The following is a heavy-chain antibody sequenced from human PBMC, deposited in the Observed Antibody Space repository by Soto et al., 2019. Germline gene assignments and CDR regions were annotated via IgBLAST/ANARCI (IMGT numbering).Heavy chain of an antibody. CDR3: ARDPHVLRFLEWSYMDV. Sequence: PGGSLRLSCAASGFTFSSYEMNWVRQAPGKGLEWVSYISSSGSTIYYADSVKGRFTISRDNAKNSLYLQMNSLRAEDTAVYYCARDPHVLRFLEWSYMDVWGQGTTVTVSS. V-gene: IGHV3-48*03. CDR2: ISSSGSTI. CDR1: GFTFSSYE. J-gene: IGHJ6*02. D-gene: IGHD3-3*01.